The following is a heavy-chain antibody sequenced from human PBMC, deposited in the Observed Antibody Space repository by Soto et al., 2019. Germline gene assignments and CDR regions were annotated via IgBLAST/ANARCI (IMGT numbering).Heavy chain of an antibody. V-gene: IGHV4-30-4*01. CDR3: GGLNGYCISTNCHGYYGMDV. Sequence: SETLSLTCTVSGGSISSGDYYWSWIRQPPGKGLEWIGYIYYSGSTYYNPSLKSRVTISIDTSKHQFSLKLSSVSAADTAVYYCGGLNGYCISTNCHGYYGMDVWGQGTTVTVSS. CDR2: IYYSGST. J-gene: IGHJ6*02. D-gene: IGHD2-2*03. CDR1: GGSISSGDYY.